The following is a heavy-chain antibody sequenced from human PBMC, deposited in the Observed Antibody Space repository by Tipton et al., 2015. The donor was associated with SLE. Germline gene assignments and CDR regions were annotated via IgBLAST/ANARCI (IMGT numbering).Heavy chain of an antibody. Sequence: LRLSCAVSGDSITSGYYWSWIRQPAGKGLEWIGRMHISGTANYNPSLKSRVTMSFDTSKNQFSLRLRSATAADTAFYYCARGYSSSWYREFFDIWGRGTLVTVSS. CDR3: ARGYSSSWYREFFDI. V-gene: IGHV4-4*07. J-gene: IGHJ2*01. CDR2: MHISGTA. D-gene: IGHD6-13*01. CDR1: GDSITSGYY.